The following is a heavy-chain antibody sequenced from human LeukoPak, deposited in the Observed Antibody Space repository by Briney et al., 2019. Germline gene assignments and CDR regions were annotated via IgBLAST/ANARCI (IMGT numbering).Heavy chain of an antibody. D-gene: IGHD3-10*01. J-gene: IGHJ5*02. CDR2: TYYRSKWYN. CDR3: ARSPVLLKMQVSWFDP. V-gene: IGHV6-1*01. CDR1: GDSVSSNSAA. Sequence: SQTLSLTCAISGDSVSSNSAAWNWIRQSPSRGLEWLGRTYYRSKWYNDYAVSVKSRITINPDTSKNQFSLQLNSVTPEDTAVYYCARSPVLLKMQVSWFDPWGQGTLVTVSS.